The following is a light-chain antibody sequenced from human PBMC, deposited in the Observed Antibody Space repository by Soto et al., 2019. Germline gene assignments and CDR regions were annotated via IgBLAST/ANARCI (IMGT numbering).Light chain of an antibody. Sequence: IVLTPSPATLSVSPGEGATLSCRASQGIGDRLVLYQPRPGQTPRLLIYDTSIRAAGVPARVGGSRSGAEVTLTISRLEPEDLAVYYCQRYGRSPTTLGQGTRWIS. CDR2: DTS. V-gene: IGKV3-20*01. CDR1: QGIGDR. J-gene: IGKJ1*01. CDR3: QRYGRSPTT.